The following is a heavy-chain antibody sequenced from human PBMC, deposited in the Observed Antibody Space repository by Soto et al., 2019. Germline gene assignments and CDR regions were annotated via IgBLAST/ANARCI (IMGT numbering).Heavy chain of an antibody. V-gene: IGHV4-34*01. D-gene: IGHD6-13*01. CDR1: GGSFSGYY. Sequence: SETLSLTCAVYGGSFSGYYWTWIRQPPGTGLEWIGEINHSGSTNYNPSLKSRVTISVDTSKNQFSLKLSSVTAADTAVYYCARQGGQQLVYFDYWGQGTLVTVSS. CDR2: INHSGST. CDR3: ARQGGQQLVYFDY. J-gene: IGHJ4*02.